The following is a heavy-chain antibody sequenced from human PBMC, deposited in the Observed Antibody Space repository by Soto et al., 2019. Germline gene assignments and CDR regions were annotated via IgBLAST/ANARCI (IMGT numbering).Heavy chain of an antibody. J-gene: IGHJ5*02. D-gene: IGHD4-4*01. Sequence: GAPVKVSCKASGGTFSSYAISWGRQAPGQGLEWMGGIIPIFGTANYAQKFQGRVTIPADKSTSTVYMELSSLRSEDTAVYYCARDTATTRWFDPWGQGTLVTVSS. CDR1: GGTFSSYA. CDR3: ARDTATTRWFDP. V-gene: IGHV1-69*06. CDR2: IIPIFGTA.